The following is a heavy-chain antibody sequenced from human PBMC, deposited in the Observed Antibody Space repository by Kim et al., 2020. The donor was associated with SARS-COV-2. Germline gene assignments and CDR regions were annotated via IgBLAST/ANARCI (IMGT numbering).Heavy chain of an antibody. CDR2: IYYSGST. CDR3: ARDRLGPPGTRQMGMDV. V-gene: IGHV4-39*07. CDR1: GGSISSSSYY. J-gene: IGHJ6*02. D-gene: IGHD1-1*01. Sequence: SETLSLTCTVSGGSISSSSYYWGWIRQPPGKGLEWIGSIYYSGSTYYNPSLKSRVTISVDTSKNQFSLKLSSVTAADTAVYYCARDRLGPPGTRQMGMDVWGQGTTVTVSS.